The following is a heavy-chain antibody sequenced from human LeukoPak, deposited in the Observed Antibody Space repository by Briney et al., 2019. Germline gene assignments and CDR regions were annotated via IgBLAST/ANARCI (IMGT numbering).Heavy chain of an antibody. D-gene: IGHD3-22*01. V-gene: IGHV1-8*01. Sequence: AASVKVSCKASGYTFTSYDINWVRQATGQGLEWMGWMNPNSGNTGYAQKFQGRVTMTRNTSISTAYMELSSLRSEDTAVYYCARSYYDSTGGRYYYYMDVWGKGTTVTVSS. J-gene: IGHJ6*03. CDR1: GYTFTSYD. CDR2: MNPNSGNT. CDR3: ARSYYDSTGGRYYYYMDV.